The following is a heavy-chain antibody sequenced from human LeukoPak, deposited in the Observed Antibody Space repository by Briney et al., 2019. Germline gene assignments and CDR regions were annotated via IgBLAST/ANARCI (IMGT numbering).Heavy chain of an antibody. V-gene: IGHV4-38-2*02. Sequence: SETLSLTCTVSGYSISSGYYWGWIRQPPGRGLEWIGSIYHSGSTNYNPSLKSRVTISVDTSKNQFSLKLSSVTAADTAVYYCARDSMAQRGYYYGMDVWGQGTTVTVSS. D-gene: IGHD2/OR15-2a*01. CDR2: IYHSGST. CDR1: GYSISSGYY. J-gene: IGHJ6*02. CDR3: ARDSMAQRGYYYGMDV.